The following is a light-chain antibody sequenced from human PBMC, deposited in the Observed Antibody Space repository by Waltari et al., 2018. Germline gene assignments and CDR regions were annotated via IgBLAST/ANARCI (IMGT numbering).Light chain of an antibody. V-gene: IGLV8-61*01. Sequence: QTVVTQEPSLSVSPGGTVTLTCALSSGPISTTSYATWYQQSPGQPPCTLVYKANSRSSGVPDRFSGSILGNKAALTITGAQADDESDYYCALYMGSGIWVFGGGTKLTVL. CDR3: ALYMGSGIWV. J-gene: IGLJ3*02. CDR2: KAN. CDR1: SGPISTTSY.